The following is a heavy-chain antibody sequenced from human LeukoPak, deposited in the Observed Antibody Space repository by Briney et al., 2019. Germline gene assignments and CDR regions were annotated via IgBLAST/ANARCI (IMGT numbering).Heavy chain of an antibody. V-gene: IGHV3-21*01. CDR2: ISSSSSYI. CDR1: GFTLSSYS. CDR3: ARDRYDRSGYYDY. Sequence: PGGSLRLSCAASGFTLSSYSMNWVRQAPGKGLEWVSSISSSSSYIHYTDSVKGRFTISRDNTKKSLYSQMNSLRAEDTAVYYCARDRYDRSGYYDYWGQGTLVTVSS. J-gene: IGHJ4*02. D-gene: IGHD3-22*01.